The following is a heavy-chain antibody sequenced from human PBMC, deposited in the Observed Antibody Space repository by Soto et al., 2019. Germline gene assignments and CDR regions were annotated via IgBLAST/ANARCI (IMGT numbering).Heavy chain of an antibody. CDR3: TREKRYYNNLTSFYFDN. Sequence: EVQLVQSGGGLVQPGGSLRLSCAASGFTFSDYYMDWVRRAPGKGLEWVGRIRNKANNYATEYAASLKGRVTFSRDDSENSLYLQMNSLETEDTAVYWCTREKRYYNNLTSFYFDNWGQGTLVTVPS. D-gene: IGHD3-10*01. J-gene: IGHJ4*02. CDR2: IRNKANNYAT. V-gene: IGHV3-72*01. CDR1: GFTFSDYY.